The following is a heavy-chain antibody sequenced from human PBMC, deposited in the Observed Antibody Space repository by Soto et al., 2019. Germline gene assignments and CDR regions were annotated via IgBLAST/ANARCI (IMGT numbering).Heavy chain of an antibody. J-gene: IGHJ4*02. D-gene: IGHD6-19*01. CDR2: MNPNSGNT. CDR3: AREYSSGWSKD. CDR1: GYTFTSYD. Sequence: QVQLVQSGAEVKKPGASVKVSCKASGYTFTSYDINWVRQATGQGLEWMGWMNPNSGNTGYAQKCQGRVTMTRHTSTSTAYTDLSSLSSEHTAVYYCAREYSSGWSKDWGQGTLVTVSS. V-gene: IGHV1-8*01.